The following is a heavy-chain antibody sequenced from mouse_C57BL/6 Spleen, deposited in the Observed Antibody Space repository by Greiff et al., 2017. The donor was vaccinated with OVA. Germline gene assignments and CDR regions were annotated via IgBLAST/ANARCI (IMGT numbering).Heavy chain of an antibody. CDR2: ISYDGSN. CDR1: GYSITSGYY. CDR3: ARELYYGYEGDY. Sequence: EVKLQESGPGLVKPSQSLSLTCSVTGYSITSGYYWNWIRQFPGNKLEWMGYISYDGSNNYNPSLKNRISITRDTSKNQFFLKLNSVTTEDTATYYCARELYYGYEGDYWGQGTTLTVSS. D-gene: IGHD2-2*01. V-gene: IGHV3-6*01. J-gene: IGHJ2*01.